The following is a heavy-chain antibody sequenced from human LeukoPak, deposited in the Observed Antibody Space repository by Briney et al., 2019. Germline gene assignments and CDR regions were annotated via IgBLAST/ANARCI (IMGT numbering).Heavy chain of an antibody. D-gene: IGHD2-15*01. CDR2: INPDSGGT. V-gene: IGHV1-2*02. Sequence: ASVKVSCKASGYTFTGYSMHWVRQAPGQGLEWMGWINPDSGGTNYAQKFQGRVTMTRDTSISTAYMELSWLRSDDTAVYYCARRLCSGDTCYHNDHWGQGTLVTVSS. CDR3: ARRLCSGDTCYHNDH. J-gene: IGHJ5*02. CDR1: GYTFTGYS.